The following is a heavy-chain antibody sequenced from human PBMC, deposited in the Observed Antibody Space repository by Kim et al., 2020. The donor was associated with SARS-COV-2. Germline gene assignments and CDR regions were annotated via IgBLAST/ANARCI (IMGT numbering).Heavy chain of an antibody. CDR2: ISSSSSYI. Sequence: LSLTCAASGFTFSSYSMNWVRQAPGKGLEWVSSISSSSSYIYYADSVKGRFTISRDNAKNSLYLQMNSLRAEDTAVYYCARDGVSRAVVVADAYGMDVWGQGTTVTVSS. CDR3: ARDGVSRAVVVADAYGMDV. V-gene: IGHV3-21*01. CDR1: GFTFSSYS. D-gene: IGHD2-15*01. J-gene: IGHJ6*02.